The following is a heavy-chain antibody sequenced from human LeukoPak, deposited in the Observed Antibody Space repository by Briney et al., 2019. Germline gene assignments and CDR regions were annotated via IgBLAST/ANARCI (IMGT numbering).Heavy chain of an antibody. CDR1: GFTFSRSW. D-gene: IGHD4-17*01. CDR3: ARLRADVFDI. J-gene: IGHJ3*02. Sequence: GRSLRLSCAASGFTFSRSWMSWVRQAPGKGLEWVANIKENGSEKNYVDSVKGRFTISRDNAKNSLYLQMNSLRAEDTAVYFCARLRADVFDIWGQGTMVTVSS. V-gene: IGHV3-7*05. CDR2: IKENGSEK.